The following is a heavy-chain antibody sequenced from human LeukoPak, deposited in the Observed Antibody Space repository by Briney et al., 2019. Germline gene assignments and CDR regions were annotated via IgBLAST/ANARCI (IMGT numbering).Heavy chain of an antibody. CDR3: ARTIKSGNYYWFDP. CDR2: IYYSGST. D-gene: IGHD1-26*01. J-gene: IGHJ5*02. CDR1: GGSISSSSYY. Sequence: SETLSLTCTVSGGSISSSSYYWGWIRQPPGKGLEWIGSIYYSGSTNYNPSLKSRVTVSVDTSKNQFSLKVTSVTAADTAVYYCARTIKSGNYYWFDPWGQGTLVTVSS. V-gene: IGHV4-39*07.